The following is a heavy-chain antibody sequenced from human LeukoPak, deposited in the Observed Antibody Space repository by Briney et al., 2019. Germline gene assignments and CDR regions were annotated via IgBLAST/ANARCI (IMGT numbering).Heavy chain of an antibody. CDR1: GGSLSSYY. CDR3: ATGDGYNSFDY. J-gene: IGHJ4*02. V-gene: IGHV4-4*07. Sequence: ETLSLTCTVSGGSLSSYYWSWIRQPAGKGLEWIGRIYTSGSTNYNSSLKSRVTMSVDTSKNQVSLKLSSVTAADTAVYYCATGDGYNSFDYWGQGTLVTVSS. CDR2: IYTSGST. D-gene: IGHD5-24*01.